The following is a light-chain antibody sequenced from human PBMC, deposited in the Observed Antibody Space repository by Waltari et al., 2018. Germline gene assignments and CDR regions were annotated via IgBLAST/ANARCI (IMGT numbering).Light chain of an antibody. J-gene: IGKJ5*01. CDR1: HSVLYTSNNKNN. CDR2: WAC. V-gene: IGKV4-1*01. Sequence: DIVMTQSPDSLAVSLGERVTIDCKSSHSVLYTSNNKNNLAWYQQRPGQPPKLPIYWACNRESGFPDRFSGSGSGTDFTLTISSLQAEDVAVYFCQQYLTTPLTFGQGTRLEIK. CDR3: QQYLTTPLT.